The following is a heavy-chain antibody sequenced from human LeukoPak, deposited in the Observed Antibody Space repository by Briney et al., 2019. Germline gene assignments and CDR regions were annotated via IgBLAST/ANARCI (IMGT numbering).Heavy chain of an antibody. D-gene: IGHD1-26*01. Sequence: SETLSLTCAVYGGSFSGYYWSWIRQPPGKGLEWIGSIYYSGSTYYNPSLKSRVTISVDTSKNQFSLKLSSVTAADTAVYYCARAGIVGATTYFDYWGQGTLVTVSS. V-gene: IGHV4-34*01. CDR1: GGSFSGYY. CDR3: ARAGIVGATTYFDY. J-gene: IGHJ4*02. CDR2: IYYSGST.